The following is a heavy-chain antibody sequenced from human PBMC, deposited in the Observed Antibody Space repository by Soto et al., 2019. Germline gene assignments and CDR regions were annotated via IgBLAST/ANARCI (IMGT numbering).Heavy chain of an antibody. D-gene: IGHD3-10*01. Sequence: ASVKVSCKASGYSFTNYYLHWVRQAPGQGLEWIGIINPSDGSTSFAQKFQGRVTMTRDTSTSTVYMELSSLRSEDTAVFYCAKGYGSGSDYRYWGQGTLVTVSS. CDR1: GYSFTNYY. CDR2: INPSDGST. V-gene: IGHV1-46*01. J-gene: IGHJ4*02. CDR3: AKGYGSGSDYRY.